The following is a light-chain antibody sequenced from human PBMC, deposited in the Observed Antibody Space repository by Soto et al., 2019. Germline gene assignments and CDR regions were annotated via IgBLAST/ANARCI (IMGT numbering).Light chain of an antibody. CDR2: EVS. CDR1: SSDVGGYNY. V-gene: IGLV2-14*01. CDR3: ASYTSSSSYV. Sequence: QSVLTQPASVSGSPGQSITISCTGTSSDVGGYNYVSWYQQHPGQAPKLMIYEVSNRPSGVSNRFSGSKSGNTASLTISGLRAEDEADYYCASYTSSSSYVFGTGTKLTVL. J-gene: IGLJ1*01.